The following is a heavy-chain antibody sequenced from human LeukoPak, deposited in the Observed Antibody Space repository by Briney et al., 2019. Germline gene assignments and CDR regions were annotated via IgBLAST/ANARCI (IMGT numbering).Heavy chain of an antibody. Sequence: GGSLRLSCAASGFTFSNAWMSWVRQAPGKGLEWVGRIKRKTGGGTTDYAAPGKGSFTISRDDSKNTQYLQMNSLKTGDTAVYYCTTDGTSGWYRLHGDYWGERTLVTVSS. V-gene: IGHV3-15*01. D-gene: IGHD6-19*01. J-gene: IGHJ4*02. CDR1: GFTFSNAW. CDR2: IKRKTGGGTT. CDR3: TTDGTSGWYRLHGDY.